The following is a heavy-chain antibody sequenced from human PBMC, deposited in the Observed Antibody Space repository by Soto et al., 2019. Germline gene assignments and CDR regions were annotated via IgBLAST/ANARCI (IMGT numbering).Heavy chain of an antibody. J-gene: IGHJ4*02. V-gene: IGHV4-59*01. CDR3: ARRYGYSFEY. CDR2: IYYSGST. Sequence: ASETLSLTCTVSGGSIRSYYWSWIRQPPWKGLEWIGYIYYSGSTNYNPSLKSRVTISVDTSKNQFSLKLSSVTAADTAVYYCARRYGYSFEYWCQGTLGTVSS. D-gene: IGHD5-18*01. CDR1: GGSIRSYY.